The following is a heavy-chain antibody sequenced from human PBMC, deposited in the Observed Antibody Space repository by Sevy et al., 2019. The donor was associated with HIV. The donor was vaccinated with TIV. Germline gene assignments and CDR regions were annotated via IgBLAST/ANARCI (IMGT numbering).Heavy chain of an antibody. Sequence: GGSLRLSCAVSGFRFDYYAMTWVRQAPGKGLEWVSTISSNGLSTYYTDSVKGGFTIFRDNFKNTLYLQLNSLRVEDMAVYFCAKDVPRDFWSAYSPGYFDYWGQGSLVTVSS. CDR3: AKDVPRDFWSAYSPGYFDY. D-gene: IGHD3-3*01. V-gene: IGHV3-23*01. J-gene: IGHJ4*02. CDR2: ISSNGLST. CDR1: GFRFDYYA.